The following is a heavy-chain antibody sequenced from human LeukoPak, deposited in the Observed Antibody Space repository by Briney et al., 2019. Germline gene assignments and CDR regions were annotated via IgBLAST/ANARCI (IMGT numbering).Heavy chain of an antibody. V-gene: IGHV3-30*02. CDR1: GFSFSNYG. J-gene: IGHJ4*02. CDR2: IRYDGSKK. CDR3: AKGGYKYDSSGHNYFDY. Sequence: GGSLRLSCAASGFSFSNYGMQWVRQAPGKGLEWVAFIRYDGSKKDYTDSAKGRFTISRDNSKNTLFLQMNSLRVEDTAVYYCAKGGYKYDSSGHNYFDYWGQGTLVTVSS. D-gene: IGHD3-22*01.